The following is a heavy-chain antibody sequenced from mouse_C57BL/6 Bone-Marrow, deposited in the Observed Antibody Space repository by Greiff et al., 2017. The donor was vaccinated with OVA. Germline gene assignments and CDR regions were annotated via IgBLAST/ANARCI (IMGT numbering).Heavy chain of an antibody. Sequence: QVQLQQPGTELVKPGASVKLSCKASGYTFTSYWMHWVKQRPGQGLEWIGNINPSNGGTNYNEKFKSKATLTVDTSSSTAYMQLSSLTSEDSAVYYCAFITTVVDFFDYWGQGTTLTVSS. V-gene: IGHV1-53*01. D-gene: IGHD1-1*01. CDR3: AFITTVVDFFDY. CDR1: GYTFTSYW. J-gene: IGHJ2*01. CDR2: INPSNGGT.